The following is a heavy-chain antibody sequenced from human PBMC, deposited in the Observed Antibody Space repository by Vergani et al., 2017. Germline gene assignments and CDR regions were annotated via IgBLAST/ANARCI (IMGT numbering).Heavy chain of an antibody. J-gene: IGHJ3*02. CDR2: INSDGSTT. V-gene: IGHV3-74*02. CDR1: GFTFSSYW. CDR3: ATGYNTYYYDSSGYGGAFDI. Sequence: VQLVESGGGVVQPGRSLRLSCAATGFTFSSYWMHWVRQTPGKGLVWVSRINSDGSTTSYADSVKGRFSIARDNATNTLYLQMNSLRAEDTAVYYCATGYNTYYYDSSGYGGAFDIWGQGTMVTVSS. D-gene: IGHD3-22*01.